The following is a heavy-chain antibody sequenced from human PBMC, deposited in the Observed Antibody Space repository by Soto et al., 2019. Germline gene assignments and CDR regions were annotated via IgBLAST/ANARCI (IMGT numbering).Heavy chain of an antibody. CDR3: ARQVRDSSPSLVLVMDV. CDR2: IYPGDSDT. D-gene: IGHD6-6*01. V-gene: IGHV5-51*01. CDR1: GYSFTSYW. Sequence: GESLKISCKGSGYSFTSYWIGWVRQMPGKGLEWMGIIYPGDSDTRYSPSFQGQVTISADKSISTAYLQWSSLKASDTAMYYCARQVRDSSPSLVLVMDVWGQGTTVTVSS. J-gene: IGHJ6*02.